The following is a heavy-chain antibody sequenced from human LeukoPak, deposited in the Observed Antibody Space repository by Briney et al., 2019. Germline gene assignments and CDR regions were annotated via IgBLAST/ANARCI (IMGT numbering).Heavy chain of an antibody. D-gene: IGHD3-10*01. J-gene: IGHJ5*02. CDR1: GFTFSDYV. V-gene: IGHV3-30*18. CDR3: AKEGTPHVSTWYDL. CDR2: ISVDGNNK. Sequence: PGGSLRLSCAASGFTFSDYVMHWVRQAPGKGLEWVAVISVDGNNKYYGDSVKGRFTISRDNSKNTLYLQINSLRPEDTAVYYCAKEGTPHVSTWYDLWGQGTQVIVSS.